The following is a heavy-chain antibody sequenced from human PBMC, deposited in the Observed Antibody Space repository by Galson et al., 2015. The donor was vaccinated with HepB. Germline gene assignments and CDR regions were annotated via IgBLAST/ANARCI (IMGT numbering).Heavy chain of an antibody. J-gene: IGHJ4*02. V-gene: IGHV3-30*18. CDR3: AKGDVSTTTSFDH. CDR1: GFTFSSYG. D-gene: IGHD1-14*01. Sequence: SLRLSCAASGFTFSSYGMHWVRQAPGKGLEWVAVISYDGNNGYYADSVRGRFTVSRDNSKTTLYLQMNSLRPEDTALCYCAKGDVSTTTSFDHWGQGTLVTVSS. CDR2: ISYDGNNG.